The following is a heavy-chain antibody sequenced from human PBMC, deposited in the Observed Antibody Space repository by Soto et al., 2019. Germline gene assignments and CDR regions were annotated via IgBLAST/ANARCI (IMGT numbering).Heavy chain of an antibody. J-gene: IGHJ4*02. CDR2: ISWDGGST. V-gene: IGHV3-43*01. CDR3: AKDLGYSSGWSNFDY. CDR1: GFTFDDYT. D-gene: IGHD6-19*01. Sequence: EVQLVESGGVVVQPGGSLRLSCAASGFTFDDYTMHWVRQAPGKGLEWVSLISWDGGSTYYADSVKGRFTISRDNSKNSLYLQMNSLRTEDTALYYCAKDLGYSSGWSNFDYWGQRTLVTVSS.